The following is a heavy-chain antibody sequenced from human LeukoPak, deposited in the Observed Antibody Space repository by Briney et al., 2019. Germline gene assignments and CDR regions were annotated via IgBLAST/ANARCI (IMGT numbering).Heavy chain of an antibody. D-gene: IGHD3-10*01. CDR1: GFTFSSYS. CDR2: ISSSSSCI. CDR3: ARDRRGLFDY. J-gene: IGHJ4*02. V-gene: IGHV3-21*01. Sequence: PGGSLRLSCAASGFTFSSYSMNWVRQAPGKGLEWVSSISSSSSCIYYADSVKGRFTISRDNAKDSLYLQMNSLRAEDTAVYYCARDRRGLFDYWGQGTLVTVSS.